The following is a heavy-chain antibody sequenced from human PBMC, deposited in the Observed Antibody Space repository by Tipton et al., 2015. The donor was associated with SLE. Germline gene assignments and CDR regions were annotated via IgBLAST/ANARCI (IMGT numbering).Heavy chain of an antibody. CDR1: GGSFSSGSYY. CDR3: ARGGGFDP. CDR2: INHSGST. D-gene: IGHD3-16*01. V-gene: IGHV4-61*01. Sequence: TLSLTCTVSGGSFSSGSYYWSWIRQPPGKGLEWIGEINHSGSTNYNPSLKSRVTISVDTSKNQFSLKLSSVTAADTAVYYCARGGGFDPWGQGTLVTVSS. J-gene: IGHJ5*02.